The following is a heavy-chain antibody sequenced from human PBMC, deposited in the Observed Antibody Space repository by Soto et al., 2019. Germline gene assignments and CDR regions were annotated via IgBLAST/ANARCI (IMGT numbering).Heavy chain of an antibody. CDR1: GFIFTDYT. J-gene: IGHJ4*02. CDR2: ISSSSDYI. V-gene: IGHV3-21*01. D-gene: IGHD3-10*01. CDR3: ARDDGYYGSGSPH. Sequence: EVQLVESGGGLVKPGGSLRLACAASGFIFTDYTMHWVRQAPGKGLEWVSSISSSSDYIHYADSVKGRFTISRDNAEKSQYLQMDSLRAEDTAVYYCARDDGYYGSGSPHWGQGTLVTVSS.